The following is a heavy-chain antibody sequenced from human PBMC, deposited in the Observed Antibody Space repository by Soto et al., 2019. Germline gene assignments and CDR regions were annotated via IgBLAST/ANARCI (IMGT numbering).Heavy chain of an antibody. Sequence: PSETLSLTCTVSGGSISSRSYHWGWIRQPPGKGLEWIGRIYNSGSTYYNASLKSRVSISIDTSKNQFSLKLSSVTAADTPVYYCAIHTFYPTGWQFDYWGQGALVTLSS. D-gene: IGHD6-19*01. V-gene: IGHV4-39*01. CDR3: AIHTFYPTGWQFDY. J-gene: IGHJ4*02. CDR2: IYNSGST. CDR1: GGSISSRSYH.